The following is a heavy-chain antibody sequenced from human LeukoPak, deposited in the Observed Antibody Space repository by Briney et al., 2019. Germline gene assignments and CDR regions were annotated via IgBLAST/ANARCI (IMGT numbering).Heavy chain of an antibody. CDR3: AKVGHSSGWYYGY. CDR2: TSGSGGST. CDR1: GITFSSYA. Sequence: GGSLRLSCAASGITFSSYAMSWVRQAPGKGLEWVSATSGSGGSTYYADSVKGRFTTSRDNSKNTLYLQMNSLRAEDTAVYYCAKVGHSSGWYYGYWGQGTLVTASS. V-gene: IGHV3-23*01. J-gene: IGHJ4*02. D-gene: IGHD6-25*01.